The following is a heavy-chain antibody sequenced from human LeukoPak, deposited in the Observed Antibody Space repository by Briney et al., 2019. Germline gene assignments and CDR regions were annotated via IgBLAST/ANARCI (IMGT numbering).Heavy chain of an antibody. CDR1: GFTFSSYA. CDR3: AKDDDSSGYYASWYFQH. CDR2: ISGSGGST. D-gene: IGHD3-22*01. J-gene: IGHJ1*01. V-gene: IGHV3-23*01. Sequence: GGSLRLSCAASGFTFSSYAMSWVRQAPGKGLEWVSAISGSGGSTYYADSVKGRFTISRDNSKNTLYLQMNSLIAEDTAVYYCAKDDDSSGYYASWYFQHWGQGTLVTVSS.